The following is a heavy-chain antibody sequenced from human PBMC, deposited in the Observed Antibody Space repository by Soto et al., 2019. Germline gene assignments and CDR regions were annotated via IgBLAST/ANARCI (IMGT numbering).Heavy chain of an antibody. V-gene: IGHV4-34*02. CDR1: GGSFSGYY. Sequence: QVQLQQWGAGLLKPSETLSLTCAVHGGSFSGYYWSWVRQSPGKGLEWIGEIYHSGSANYNPSLQSRVALSVDASKSQFSLKLTSVTAADTAVYYCARGSGWYIDHYSTMDVWCQGTTVTVSS. J-gene: IGHJ6*02. CDR3: ARGSGWYIDHYSTMDV. D-gene: IGHD6-19*01. CDR2: IYHSGSA.